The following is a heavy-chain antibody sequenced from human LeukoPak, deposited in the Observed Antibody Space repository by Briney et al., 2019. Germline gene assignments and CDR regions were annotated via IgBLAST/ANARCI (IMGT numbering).Heavy chain of an antibody. D-gene: IGHD6-19*01. CDR3: ARVARDRIAVAGGYFDY. V-gene: IGHV6-1*01. CDR2: TYYRSKWYN. CDR1: GDSVSSNTAA. J-gene: IGHJ4*02. Sequence: SQTLSLTRAISGDSVSSNTAAWNWIRQSPSRGLEWLGRTYYRSKWYNDYAVSVKSRITINPDTSKNQFSLQLNSVTPEDTAVYYCARVARDRIAVAGGYFDYWGREPWSPSPQ.